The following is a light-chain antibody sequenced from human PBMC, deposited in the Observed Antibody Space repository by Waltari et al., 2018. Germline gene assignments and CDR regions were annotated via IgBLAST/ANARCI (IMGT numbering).Light chain of an antibody. CDR3: AAWDDSLRGVL. CDR1: RSNIGSNY. Sequence: QSVLTQPPSASGTPGQRVTISCSGSRSNIGSNYVYWFQQFPGTAPNLLMYRKNQRPAGVPDRFSGSKSGTSASLAISGLRSEDEADYYCAAWDDSLRGVLFGGGTKLTVL. V-gene: IGLV1-47*01. CDR2: RKN. J-gene: IGLJ2*01.